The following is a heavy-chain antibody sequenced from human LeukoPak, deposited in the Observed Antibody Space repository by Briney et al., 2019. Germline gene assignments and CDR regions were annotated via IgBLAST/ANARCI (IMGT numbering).Heavy chain of an antibody. J-gene: IGHJ4*02. V-gene: IGHV3-23*01. CDR1: GFTFSSYG. D-gene: IGHD3-22*01. CDR2: ISVSGGST. Sequence: GGTLRLSCAASGFTFSSYGMSWVRQAPGKGLELVSAISVSGGSTYYADSVKGRFTISRDNSKNTLYLQMNSLRAEDTAVYYCAATEWYYDSSGYRYWGQGTLVTVSS. CDR3: AATEWYYDSSGYRY.